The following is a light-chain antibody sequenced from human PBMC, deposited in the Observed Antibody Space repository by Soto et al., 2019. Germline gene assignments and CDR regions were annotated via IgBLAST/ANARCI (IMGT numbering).Light chain of an antibody. CDR2: EVN. CDR1: SSDIGGYNF. CDR3: SSYAGTNKLGV. J-gene: IGLJ3*02. Sequence: QSVLTQPPSASGSPGQSVTISCTGTSSDIGGYNFVSWYQQHPGKAPKLIIYEVNKRPSGVPDRFSGSKSGNTASLTVSWLQADDEGDYYCSSYAGTNKLGVFGGGTKLTVL. V-gene: IGLV2-8*01.